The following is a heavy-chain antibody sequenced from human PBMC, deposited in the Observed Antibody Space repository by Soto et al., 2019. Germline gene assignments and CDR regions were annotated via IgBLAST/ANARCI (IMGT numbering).Heavy chain of an antibody. V-gene: IGHV3-15*01. J-gene: IGHJ1*01. CDR1: GITVSNVW. Sequence: GGSLRLSCAASGITVSNVWMTWIRQAPGKGLEWVGRIKSKADCSTKEYGTPVKDRFIISRDDSKNTVDLQMHALRTEDTAFYYCANPRPGSHAYSFWGHGALVTVSS. CDR2: IKSKADCSTK. CDR3: ANPRPGSHAYSF. D-gene: IGHD3-16*01.